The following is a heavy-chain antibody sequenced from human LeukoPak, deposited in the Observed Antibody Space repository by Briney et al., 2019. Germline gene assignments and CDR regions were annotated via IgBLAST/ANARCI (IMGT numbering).Heavy chain of an antibody. D-gene: IGHD4-17*01. CDR3: ARYGDYGDYGDY. V-gene: IGHV4-34*01. CDR1: GGSFSGYY. J-gene: IGHJ4*02. CDR2: INHSGST. Sequence: SETLSLTCAVYGGSFSGYYWSWIRQPPGKGLEWIGEINHSGSTNYNPSLKSRVTISVDTSKNQFSLKLSSVTAADTAVYYCARYGDYGDYGDYWGQGTLVTVS.